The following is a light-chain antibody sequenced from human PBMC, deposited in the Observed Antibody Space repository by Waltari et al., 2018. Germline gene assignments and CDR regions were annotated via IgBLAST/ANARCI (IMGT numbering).Light chain of an antibody. CDR3: QQYNNWPPWT. V-gene: IGKV4-1*01. J-gene: IGKJ1*01. CDR1: QSVLLSSNNKNY. Sequence: DIVLTQSPDSLAVSLGERATINCKSSQSVLLSSNNKNYLAWFQEKPGQPPKLLGYWASNRESGVPDRFSASASGTDFTLTISSLQSEDFGVYYCQQYNNWPPWTFGQGTTVEMK. CDR2: WAS.